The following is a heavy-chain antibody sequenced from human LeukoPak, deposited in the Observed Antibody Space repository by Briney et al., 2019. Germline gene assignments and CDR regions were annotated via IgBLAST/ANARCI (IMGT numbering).Heavy chain of an antibody. J-gene: IGHJ5*02. Sequence: SETLSLTCTVSGGSISSSSYYWGWIRQPPGKGLEWIGSIYYSGSTYYNPSLKSRVTISVDTSKNQFSLKLSSVTAADTAVYYCASSLYYDIWSGYYRVDWFDPWGQGTLVTVSS. CDR2: IYYSGST. V-gene: IGHV4-39*01. CDR3: ASSLYYDIWSGYYRVDWFDP. CDR1: GGSISSSSYY. D-gene: IGHD3-3*01.